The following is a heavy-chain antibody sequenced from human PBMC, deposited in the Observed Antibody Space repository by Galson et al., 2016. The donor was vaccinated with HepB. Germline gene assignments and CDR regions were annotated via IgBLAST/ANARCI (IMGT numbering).Heavy chain of an antibody. J-gene: IGHJ4*02. CDR2: VYHTGIT. CDR1: GDSFDSRSFY. D-gene: IGHD7-27*01. CDR3: ARTQPWGRAYYFDF. Sequence: ETLSLTCTVSGDSFDSRSFYWGWIRQSPGKGLEWLGSVYHTGITFYNPSLKSRVTISVDMSKNRFSLDLRSVTAADTAVYYCARTQPWGRAYYFDFWGQGALVTVSS. V-gene: IGHV4-39*01.